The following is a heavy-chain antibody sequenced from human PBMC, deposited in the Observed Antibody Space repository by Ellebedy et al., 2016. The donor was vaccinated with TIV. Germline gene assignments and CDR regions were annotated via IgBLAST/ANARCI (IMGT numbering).Heavy chain of an antibody. V-gene: IGHV4-39*07. Sequence: SETLSLTXTVSGGSISSSPYYWGWIRQPPGKELEWIGSIFYSGTTYYNPSLKSRLTMSVDTSKNQFSLRLSSATAADTAVYYCAKLGVTSYTRDYWGQGTLVTVSS. CDR1: GGSISSSPYY. J-gene: IGHJ4*02. D-gene: IGHD3-9*01. CDR3: AKLGVTSYTRDY. CDR2: IFYSGTT.